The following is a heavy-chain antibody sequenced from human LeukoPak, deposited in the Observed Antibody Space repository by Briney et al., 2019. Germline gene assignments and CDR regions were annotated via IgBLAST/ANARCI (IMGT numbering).Heavy chain of an antibody. D-gene: IGHD3-10*01. CDR1: GYTFTNYG. V-gene: IGHV1-18*01. J-gene: IGHJ3*02. CDR2: ISIYNGNT. Sequence: GASVKVSCEASGYTFTNYGISWVRQAPGQGLEWMGWISIYNGNTDYVQKLRGRVTMTTDTSTSTAYMELRSLRSDDTAVYYCARYHYYASGSNDAFDIWGQGTMVTVSS. CDR3: ARYHYYASGSNDAFDI.